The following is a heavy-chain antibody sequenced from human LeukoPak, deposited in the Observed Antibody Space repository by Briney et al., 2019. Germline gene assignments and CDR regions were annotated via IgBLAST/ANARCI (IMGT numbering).Heavy chain of an antibody. Sequence: GASVKVSCKASGGTFSSYAISWVRQAPGQGLEWMGGIIPIFGTANHAQKFQGRVTITADESTSTAYMELSSLRSEDTAVYYCASDILRTIGPLVSVSHFDYWGQGTLVTVSS. J-gene: IGHJ4*02. V-gene: IGHV1-69*13. D-gene: IGHD3-9*01. CDR3: ASDILRTIGPLVSVSHFDY. CDR1: GGTFSSYA. CDR2: IIPIFGTA.